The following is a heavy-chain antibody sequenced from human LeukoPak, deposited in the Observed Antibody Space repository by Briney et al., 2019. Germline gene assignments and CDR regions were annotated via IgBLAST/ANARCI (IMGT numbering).Heavy chain of an antibody. CDR1: GFTVSSNY. J-gene: IGHJ4*02. CDR2: IYIGGST. Sequence: GGSLRLSCAAPGFTVSSNYMTWVRQAPGQGLEWVSIIYIGGSTYYPDSVKGRFTISRDNSKNTVHLEMNSLRAEDTAVYYCAKAIFIAAADAFDYWGQGTLVTVSS. D-gene: IGHD6-13*01. V-gene: IGHV3-53*01. CDR3: AKAIFIAAADAFDY.